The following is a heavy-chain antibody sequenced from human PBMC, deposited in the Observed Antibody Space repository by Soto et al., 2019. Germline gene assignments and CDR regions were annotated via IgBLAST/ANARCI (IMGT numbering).Heavy chain of an antibody. CDR3: ARSGFLEWSPLDP. D-gene: IGHD3-3*01. J-gene: IGHJ5*02. CDR1: GYTFTSYG. Sequence: ASVKVSCKASGYTFTSYGISWVRQAPGQGLEWMGWISAYNGNTNYAQKLQGRVTMTTDTSTSTAYIELRSLRSDDTAVYYCARSGFLEWSPLDPWGQGTLVTVSS. CDR2: ISAYNGNT. V-gene: IGHV1-18*01.